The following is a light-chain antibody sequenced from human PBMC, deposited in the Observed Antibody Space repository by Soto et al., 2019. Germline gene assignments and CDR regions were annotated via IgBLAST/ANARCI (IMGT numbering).Light chain of an antibody. V-gene: IGLV2-23*02. CDR3: YAYAGSSTGV. J-gene: IGLJ2*01. CDR2: EVS. Sequence: QSALTQPASVSGSPGQSITISCTGTSSDVGSYNLVPWYQQHPGKAPKLMIYEVSKRPSGVSNRFSGSKSGNTASLTISGLQAEDEADYYCYAYAGSSTGVFGGGTQLTVL. CDR1: SSDVGSYNL.